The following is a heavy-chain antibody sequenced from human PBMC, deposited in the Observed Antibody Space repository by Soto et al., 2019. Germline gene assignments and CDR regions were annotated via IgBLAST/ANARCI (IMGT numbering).Heavy chain of an antibody. V-gene: IGHV5-51*01. CDR2: IYPGDSDT. CDR3: ARDGRFGELPYYYGMDV. Sequence: GESLKISCKGSGYSFTSYWIGWVRQMPGKGLEWMGIIYPGDSDTRYSPSFQGQVTISADKSISTAYLQWGSLKASDTAMYYCARDGRFGELPYYYGMDVWGQGTTVTVSS. CDR1: GYSFTSYW. J-gene: IGHJ6*02. D-gene: IGHD3-10*01.